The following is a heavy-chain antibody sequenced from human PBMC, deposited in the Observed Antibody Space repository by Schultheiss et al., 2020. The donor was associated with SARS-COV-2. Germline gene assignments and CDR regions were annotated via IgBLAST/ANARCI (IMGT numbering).Heavy chain of an antibody. Sequence: TLSLTCSVSGGSISSGGYYWSWIRQHPGKGLEWIGYIYYSGSTYYNPSLKSRVTISVDTSKNQFSLKLSSVTAADTAVYYCARERVGSSGWYFDYWGQGTLVTVSS. CDR2: IYYSGST. J-gene: IGHJ4*02. CDR1: GGSISSGGYY. V-gene: IGHV4-31*03. CDR3: ARERVGSSGWYFDY. D-gene: IGHD6-19*01.